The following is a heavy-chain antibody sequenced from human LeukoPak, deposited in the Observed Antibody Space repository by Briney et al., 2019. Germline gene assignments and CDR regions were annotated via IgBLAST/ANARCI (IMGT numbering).Heavy chain of an antibody. J-gene: IGHJ3*02. CDR2: ISSNGGST. CDR1: GFTFSSYA. CDR3: AKARGFINAFDI. V-gene: IGHV3-64*04. Sequence: PGGSLRLSCSASGFTFSSYAMHWVRQAPGKGLEYVSAISSNGGSTYYADSLKGRFTISRDNSKNTLYLQMNSLRAEDTAVYYCAKARGFINAFDIWGQGTMVTVSS. D-gene: IGHD5-12*01.